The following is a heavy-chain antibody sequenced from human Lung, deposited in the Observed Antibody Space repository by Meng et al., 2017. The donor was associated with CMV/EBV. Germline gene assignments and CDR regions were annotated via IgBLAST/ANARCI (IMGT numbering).Heavy chain of an antibody. CDR2: ISSSGSTM. V-gene: IGHV3-48*03. Sequence: GGSLRLXCAASGFTFSSYEMNWVRQAPGKGLEWVSYISSSGSTMYYADSVKGRFTISRDNAKNSLYLQMNSLRVEDTAVYYCARRSGSYVNAFDIWGQGTM. J-gene: IGHJ3*02. D-gene: IGHD1-26*01. CDR3: ARRSGSYVNAFDI. CDR1: GFTFSSYE.